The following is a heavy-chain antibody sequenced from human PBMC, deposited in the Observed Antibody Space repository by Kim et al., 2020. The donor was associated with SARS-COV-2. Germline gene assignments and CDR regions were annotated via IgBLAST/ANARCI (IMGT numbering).Heavy chain of an antibody. J-gene: IGHJ4*02. D-gene: IGHD3-10*01. CDR3: AKNGLIYYGSGTEGWYFDY. V-gene: IGHV3-23*03. Sequence: GGSLRLSCAASGFTFSSYAMSWVRQAPGKGLEWVSVIYSGGSSTYYADSVKGRFTISRDNSKNTLYLQMNSLRAEDTAVYYCAKNGLIYYGSGTEGWYFDYWGQGTLVTVSS. CDR1: GFTFSSYA. CDR2: IYSGGSST.